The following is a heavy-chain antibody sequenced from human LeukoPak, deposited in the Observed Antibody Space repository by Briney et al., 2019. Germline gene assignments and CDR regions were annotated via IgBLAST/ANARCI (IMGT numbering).Heavy chain of an antibody. V-gene: IGHV4-4*07. Sequence: SETLSLTCTVSGGSISSYYWSWIRQPAGKGLEWIGRIYTSGSTNYNPSLKSRVTMSVDTSKNQFSLKLSSVTAADTAVYYCARGRITGTTGVYYYYYMDVWGKGTTVTVSS. D-gene: IGHD1-7*01. CDR3: ARGRITGTTGVYYYYYMDV. J-gene: IGHJ6*03. CDR2: IYTSGST. CDR1: GGSISSYY.